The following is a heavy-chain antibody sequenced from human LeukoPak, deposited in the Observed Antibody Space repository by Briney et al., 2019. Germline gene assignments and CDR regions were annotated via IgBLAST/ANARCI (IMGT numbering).Heavy chain of an antibody. J-gene: IGHJ6*04. Sequence: SETLSLTCTVSGGSISSYYWSWIRQPPGKGLEWIGYIYYSGSTNYNPSLKSRVTISVDTSKNQFSLKLSSVTAADTAVYYCAGGYCSSTSCYSYYYYGMDVWGKGTTVTVSS. D-gene: IGHD2-2*02. CDR2: IYYSGST. CDR1: GGSISSYY. CDR3: AGGYCSSTSCYSYYYYGMDV. V-gene: IGHV4-59*01.